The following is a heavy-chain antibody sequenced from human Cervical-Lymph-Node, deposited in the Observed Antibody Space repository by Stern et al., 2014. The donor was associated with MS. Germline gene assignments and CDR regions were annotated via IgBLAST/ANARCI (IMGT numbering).Heavy chain of an antibody. J-gene: IGHJ4*02. CDR3: ARGRGGNYRYYFDY. V-gene: IGHV3-21*01. CDR1: GFTFSSYS. CDR2: ISSGCRYR. Sequence: EVQLVESRGGLVKPGGSLRLSCAASGFTFSSYSMNWVRQAPGKGLEWVASISSGCRYRYYADSLKGRFTISRDNAKNSLYLQMNSLRAEDTAVYYCARGRGGNYRYYFDYWGQGTLVTVSS. D-gene: IGHD4-23*01.